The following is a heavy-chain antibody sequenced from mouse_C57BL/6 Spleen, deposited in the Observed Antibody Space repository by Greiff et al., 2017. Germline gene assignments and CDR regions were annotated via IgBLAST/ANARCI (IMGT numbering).Heavy chain of an antibody. CDR2: ISGGGGNT. Sequence: EVKLQESGGGLVKPGGSLKLSCAASGFTFSSYTMSWVRQTPEKRLEWVATISGGGGNTYYPDSVKGRFTISRDNAKNTLYLQMSSLRSEDTALYYCARQDGNYGVFAYWGQGTLVTVSA. CDR1: GFTFSSYT. V-gene: IGHV5-9*01. J-gene: IGHJ3*01. CDR3: ARQDGNYGVFAY. D-gene: IGHD2-1*01.